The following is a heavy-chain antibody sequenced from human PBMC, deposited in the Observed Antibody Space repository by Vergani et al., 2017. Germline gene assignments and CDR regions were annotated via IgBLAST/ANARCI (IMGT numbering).Heavy chain of an antibody. Sequence: QVQLVQSGAEVKKPGASVKVSCKASGYTFTGYYMHWVRQAPGQGLEWMGWINPNSGGTNYAQKCQGRVTMTRDTAISTAYMELSRLRSDDTAVYYCERGTSGEDYYGMDVWGQGTTVTVSS. D-gene: IGHD1-1*01. CDR1: GYTFTGYY. CDR3: ERGTSGEDYYGMDV. J-gene: IGHJ6*02. V-gene: IGHV1-2*02. CDR2: INPNSGGT.